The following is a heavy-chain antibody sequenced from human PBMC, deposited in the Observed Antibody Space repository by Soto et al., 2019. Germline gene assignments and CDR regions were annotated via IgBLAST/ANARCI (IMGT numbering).Heavy chain of an antibody. J-gene: IGHJ6*03. CDR1: GFTFSNYA. Sequence: EVQLLESGGGLVQPGGSLRLSCAASGFTFSNYAMSWVRQAPGKGLEWVSGISGSGGSTFYADSVKGRFTISRDNSKNTLYLQMNSLRAEDTAVYYSAKAQGYYYMDVWGKGTAVTVSS. CDR2: ISGSGGST. CDR3: AKAQGYYYMDV. V-gene: IGHV3-23*01.